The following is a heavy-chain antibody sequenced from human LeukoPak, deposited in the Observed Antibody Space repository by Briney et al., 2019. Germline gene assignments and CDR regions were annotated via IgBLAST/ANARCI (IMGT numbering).Heavy chain of an antibody. Sequence: GGSLRLSCAASGFTFSSYAMHWVRQAPGKGLEWVAVISYDGSNKYYADSVKGRFTISRDNSKNTLYLQMNSLRAEDTAVYYCARGYDILTGYLDGFDIWGQGTMVTVSS. CDR1: GFTFSSYA. CDR3: ARGYDILTGYLDGFDI. J-gene: IGHJ3*02. CDR2: ISYDGSNK. D-gene: IGHD3-9*01. V-gene: IGHV3-30-3*01.